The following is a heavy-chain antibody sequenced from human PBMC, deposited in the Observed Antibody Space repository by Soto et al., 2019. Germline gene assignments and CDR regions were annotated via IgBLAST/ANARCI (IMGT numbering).Heavy chain of an antibody. CDR2: IIPIFGTA. J-gene: IGHJ3*02. V-gene: IGHV1-69*13. CDR3: AREKDSSGYYSSDAFDI. Sequence: GASVKVSCKASGGTFSSYAISWVRQAPGQGLEWMGGIIPIFGTANYAQKFQGRVTITADESTSTAYMELSSLRSEDTAVYYCAREKDSSGYYSSDAFDIWGQGTMVTV. D-gene: IGHD3-22*01. CDR1: GGTFSSYA.